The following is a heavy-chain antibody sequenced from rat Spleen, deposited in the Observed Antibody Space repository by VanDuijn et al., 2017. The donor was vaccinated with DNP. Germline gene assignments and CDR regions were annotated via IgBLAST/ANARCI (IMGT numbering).Heavy chain of an antibody. CDR3: AKDRLGGYAMDA. D-gene: IGHD5-1*01. CDR2: IINDGKRT. V-gene: IGHV5S10*01. Sequence: EVQLVKSGGGLVQPGRSLKLSCAASGFTFSDYYMAWVRQAPTKGLEWVATIINDGKRTYYRDSVRGRFTISRDNAEDTLFLQMNSLRSEDTATYYCAKDRLGGYAMDAWGQGTSVTVSS. CDR1: GFTFSDYY. J-gene: IGHJ4*01.